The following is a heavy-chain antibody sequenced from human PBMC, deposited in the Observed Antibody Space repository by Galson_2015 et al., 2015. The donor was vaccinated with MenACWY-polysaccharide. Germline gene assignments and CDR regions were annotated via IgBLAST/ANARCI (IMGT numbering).Heavy chain of an antibody. CDR3: ARDGWRSGWFADY. Sequence: SLRLSCAASGFSFSDYYMSWIRQAPGKGLEWVSYISTSGSAISYADSVKGRFAISRDNAKNSLYLQMNSLRAEDTAAYYCARDGWRSGWFADYWGRGTLVTVSS. CDR2: ISTSGSAI. CDR1: GFSFSDYY. D-gene: IGHD6-19*01. V-gene: IGHV3-11*01. J-gene: IGHJ4*02.